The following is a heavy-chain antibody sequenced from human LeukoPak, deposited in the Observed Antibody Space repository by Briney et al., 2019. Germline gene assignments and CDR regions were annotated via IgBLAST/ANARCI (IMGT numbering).Heavy chain of an antibody. J-gene: IGHJ4*02. CDR1: GFIFSRYA. CDR2: ISGSGGST. CDR3: ARGGYSSINFDY. V-gene: IGHV3-23*01. Sequence: PGGSLRLSCAASGFIFSRYAMSWVRQTPGKGLECVSTISGSGGSTYYADSVKGRFTISRDNSKNTLYLQMNSLRAEDTAVYYCARGGYSSINFDYWGQGTLVTVSS. D-gene: IGHD6-13*01.